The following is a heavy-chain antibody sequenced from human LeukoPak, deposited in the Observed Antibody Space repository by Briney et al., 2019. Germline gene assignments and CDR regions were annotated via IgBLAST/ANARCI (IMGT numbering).Heavy chain of an antibody. J-gene: IGHJ4*02. V-gene: IGHV3-43*02. CDR2: ISGDGGST. Sequence: GGSLRLSCAASGFMFDDSAMHWVRQAPGKGLEWVSLISGDGGSTYYADSVKGRFTIPRDNSKNSLYLQMNSLRTEDTALYYCAKVLGYYDSSGYYQEGGFDYWGQGTLVTVSS. D-gene: IGHD3-22*01. CDR1: GFMFDDSA. CDR3: AKVLGYYDSSGYYQEGGFDY.